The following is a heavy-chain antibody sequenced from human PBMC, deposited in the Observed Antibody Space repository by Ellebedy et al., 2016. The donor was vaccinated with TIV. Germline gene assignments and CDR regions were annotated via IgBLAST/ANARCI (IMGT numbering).Heavy chain of an antibody. CDR3: ARGDRYCSSSSCYDRSYWFNP. J-gene: IGHJ5*02. Sequence: ASVKVSXKASRYTFTSYDINWVRQATGQGLEWMGWMNPNSGKTAYAQKFQGRVTMTRNTSISTAYMELSSLRYEDTAVYYCARGDRYCSSSSCYDRSYWFNPWGQGTLVTVSS. CDR1: RYTFTSYD. CDR2: MNPNSGKT. D-gene: IGHD2-2*01. V-gene: IGHV1-8*01.